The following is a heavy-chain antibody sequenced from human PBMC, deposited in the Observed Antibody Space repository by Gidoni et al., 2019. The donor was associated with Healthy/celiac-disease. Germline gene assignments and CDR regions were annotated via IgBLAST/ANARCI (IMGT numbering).Heavy chain of an antibody. V-gene: IGHV3-48*03. CDR2: ISSSGSTI. D-gene: IGHD3-22*01. Sequence: EVQLVESGGGLVQPGGSLRLSCAASGFTFSSYEMNWVRQAPGKGLEWVSYISSSGSTIYYADSVKGRFTISRDNAKNSLYLQMNSLRAEDTAVYYCARDRDYDSSHDAFDIWGQGTMVTVSS. J-gene: IGHJ3*02. CDR1: GFTFSSYE. CDR3: ARDRDYDSSHDAFDI.